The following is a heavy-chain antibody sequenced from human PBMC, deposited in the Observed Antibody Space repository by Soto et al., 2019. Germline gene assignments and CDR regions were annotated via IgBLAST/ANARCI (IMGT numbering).Heavy chain of an antibody. Sequence: SETLSLTCKVAGTSIRHFYWTWIRQTAGKGLEWIGRIYITGTTSLDPSRKSRVTMSMDASKNELSLNLTSVTAADTAVYYCVRDRADFSSTYYHYFSVWGRGIQVTVSS. CDR1: GTSIRHFY. V-gene: IGHV4-4*07. J-gene: IGHJ2*01. D-gene: IGHD2-2*01. CDR2: IYITGTT. CDR3: VRDRADFSSTYYHYFSV.